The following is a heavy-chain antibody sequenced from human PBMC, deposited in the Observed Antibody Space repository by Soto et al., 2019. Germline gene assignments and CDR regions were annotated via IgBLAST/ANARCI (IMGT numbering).Heavy chain of an antibody. CDR1: GYTFTSCG. V-gene: IGHV1-18*01. J-gene: IGHJ4*02. CDR3: ARYITLFGVVIRGEYYFDY. D-gene: IGHD3-3*01. Sequence: GASVKVSCKASGYTFTSCGSSWVRQAPGQGLEWMGWINAYNGHTNYAQHLQGRATMTTDTPTSTDYMELRSLRSHDTPVYYCARYITLFGVVIRGEYYFDYWGQGTLVTVSS. CDR2: INAYNGHT.